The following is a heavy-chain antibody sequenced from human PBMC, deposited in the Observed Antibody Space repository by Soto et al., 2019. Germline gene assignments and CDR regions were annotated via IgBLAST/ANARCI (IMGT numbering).Heavy chain of an antibody. CDR2: INTANGTT. CDR3: ASNAFDY. V-gene: IGHV1-3*04. J-gene: IGHJ4*02. Sequence: QVQFLQSGAEVKKPGASVKVSCKTSGYIFTDYPIHWVRQAPGRGLEWVAWINTANGTTRYSPRLQGRVSLRTDTPASTAYMQLTGLRFEDTAVYYCASNAFDYWGQGTMVAVS. CDR1: GYIFTDYP.